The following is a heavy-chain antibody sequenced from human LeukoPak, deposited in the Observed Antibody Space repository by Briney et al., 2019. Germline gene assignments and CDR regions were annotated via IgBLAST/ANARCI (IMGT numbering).Heavy chain of an antibody. V-gene: IGHV4-34*01. CDR1: GGSLSGYY. Sequence: SETLSLTCVVYGGSLSGYYWSWIRQPPGKGLEWIGEINHSGSTNYNPSLKSRVTISVDTSKNQFSLKLSSVTAADTAVYYCARGQEYILTGYPASLDYWGQGTLVTVSS. CDR3: ARGQEYILTGYPASLDY. CDR2: INHSGST. D-gene: IGHD3-9*01. J-gene: IGHJ4*02.